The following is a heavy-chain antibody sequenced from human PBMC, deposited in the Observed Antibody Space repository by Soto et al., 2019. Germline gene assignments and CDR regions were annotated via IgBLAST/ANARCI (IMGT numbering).Heavy chain of an antibody. CDR1: GGSISSGGYY. D-gene: IGHD6-13*01. CDR2: IYYSGST. CDR3: ARDLHSSSWYSAFDI. V-gene: IGHV4-31*03. Sequence: SETLSLTCTVSGGSISSGGYYWSWIRQHPGKGLEWIGYIYYSGSTYYNPSLKSRVTISVDTSKNQFSLKLSSVTAADTAVYYCARDLHSSSWYSAFDIWGQGTMVTVSS. J-gene: IGHJ3*02.